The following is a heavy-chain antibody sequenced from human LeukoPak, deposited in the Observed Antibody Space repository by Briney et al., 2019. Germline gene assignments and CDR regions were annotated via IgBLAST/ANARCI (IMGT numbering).Heavy chain of an antibody. D-gene: IGHD2-21*01. Sequence: GGSLRLSCAASGFTFSSYGMHWVRQAPGKGLEWVAFIQYDGSNKYYADSVKGRFTISRDNSKNTLYLQMNSLRAEDTAVYFCAKVAVYYYYMDVWGKGTTVTISS. CDR3: AKVAVYYYYMDV. V-gene: IGHV3-30*02. J-gene: IGHJ6*03. CDR2: IQYDGSNK. CDR1: GFTFSSYG.